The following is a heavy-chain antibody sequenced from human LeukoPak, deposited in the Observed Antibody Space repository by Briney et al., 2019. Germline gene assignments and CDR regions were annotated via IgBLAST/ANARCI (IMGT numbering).Heavy chain of an antibody. CDR3: ARRKEELRDGGYVGGALGY. V-gene: IGHV3-30-3*01. Sequence: GGSLRLSCAASGFTFSTYAMHWVRQAPGKGLEWVAVISYDGSNKYYVDSVKGRFTISRDNSKNTLYLQMNSLRAEDTAVYYCARRKEELRDGGYVGGALGYWGQGTLVTVSS. CDR1: GFTFSTYA. D-gene: IGHD5-12*01. CDR2: ISYDGSNK. J-gene: IGHJ4*02.